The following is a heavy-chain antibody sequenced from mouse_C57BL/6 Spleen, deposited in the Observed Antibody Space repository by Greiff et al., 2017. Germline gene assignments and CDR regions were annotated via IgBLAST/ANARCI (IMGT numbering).Heavy chain of an antibody. V-gene: IGHV1-80*01. CDR1: GYAFSSYW. Sequence: VQRVESGAELVKPGASVKISCKASGYAFSSYWMNWVKQRPGKGLEWIGQIYPGDGDTNYNGKFKGKATLTADKSSSTAYMQLSSLTSEDSAVYFCARSTGDRGFLDYWGQGTTLTVSS. J-gene: IGHJ2*01. D-gene: IGHD4-1*02. CDR3: ARSTGDRGFLDY. CDR2: IYPGDGDT.